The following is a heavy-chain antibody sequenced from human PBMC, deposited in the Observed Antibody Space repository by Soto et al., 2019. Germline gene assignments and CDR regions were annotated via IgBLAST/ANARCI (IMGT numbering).Heavy chain of an antibody. V-gene: IGHV4-34*01. CDR1: GGSFSGYY. CDR2: INHSGST. Sequence: SETLSLTCAVYGGSFSGYYWSWIRQPPGKGLEWIGEINHSGSTNYHPSLKSRVTISVDTSKNQFSLKLSSVTAADTAVYYCASRAIPRIITMVRGVHFDYWGQGTLVTVSS. CDR3: ASRAIPRIITMVRGVHFDY. D-gene: IGHD3-10*01. J-gene: IGHJ4*02.